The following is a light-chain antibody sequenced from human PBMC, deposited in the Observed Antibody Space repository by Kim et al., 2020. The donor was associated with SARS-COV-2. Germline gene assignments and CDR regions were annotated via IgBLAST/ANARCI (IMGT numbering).Light chain of an antibody. V-gene: IGKV1-5*03. CDR3: QQYKYFSA. CDR1: QTISNW. Sequence: LSASVGDTVTITCRASQTISNWLAWYQQRPGKAPRLLIYKASTLEIRVPSRFSGSGSGTEFTLTINSLQPDDLATYYCQQYKYFSAFGPGTKLEI. J-gene: IGKJ2*01. CDR2: KAS.